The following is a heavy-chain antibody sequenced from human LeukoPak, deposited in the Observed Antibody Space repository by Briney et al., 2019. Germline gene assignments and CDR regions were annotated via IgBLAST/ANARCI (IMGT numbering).Heavy chain of an antibody. V-gene: IGHV4-30-4*01. CDR1: GGSISSGDYY. D-gene: IGHD2-21*02. Sequence: PSETLSLTCTVSGGSISSGDYYWSWVRQPPGKGLEWIGYIYYSGSTYYNPSLKSRVTISVDTSKNQFSLKLSSVTAADTAVYYCARAAYCGGDCYGVSLGYWGQGTLVTVSS. CDR2: IYYSGST. CDR3: ARAAYCGGDCYGVSLGY. J-gene: IGHJ4*02.